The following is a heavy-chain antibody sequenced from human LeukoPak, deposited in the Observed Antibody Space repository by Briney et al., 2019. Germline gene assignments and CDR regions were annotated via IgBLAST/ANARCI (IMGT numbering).Heavy chain of an antibody. D-gene: IGHD1/OR15-1a*01. CDR1: GFTFSSYW. Sequence: GGSLRLSCAASGFTFSSYWMHWFRQAPGKGLVWVSCINTDGRTTGYADSVRGRFTVSRDNAKNTLYLQMNGLRAEDTAVYYCAKDLTWNTADYWGQGTLVTVSS. CDR2: INTDGRTT. CDR3: AKDLTWNTADY. J-gene: IGHJ4*02. V-gene: IGHV3-74*01.